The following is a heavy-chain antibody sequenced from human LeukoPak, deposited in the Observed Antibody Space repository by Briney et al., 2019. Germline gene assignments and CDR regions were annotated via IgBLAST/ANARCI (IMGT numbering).Heavy chain of an antibody. CDR3: ARDRHKYNYDSGGYPPY. J-gene: IGHJ4*02. CDR2: ISSSSSTI. CDR1: GFTFSSYE. Sequence: PGGSLILSCAASGFTFSSYEMNWVRQAPGKGLEWVSYISSSSSTIYYADSVKGRFTISRDNAKNSLYLQMNTLRAEDTAVYYCARDRHKYNYDSGGYPPYWGQGTLVTVSS. D-gene: IGHD3-22*01. V-gene: IGHV3-48*01.